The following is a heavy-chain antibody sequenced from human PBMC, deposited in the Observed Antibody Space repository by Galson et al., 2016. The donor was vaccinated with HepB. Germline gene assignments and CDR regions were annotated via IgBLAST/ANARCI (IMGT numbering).Heavy chain of an antibody. Sequence: QSGAEVKKPGESLKISCKGSGYNFANTWIGWVRQMPGKGLEYMGIMYPGDSDTRYSPSSQGQVTISADKSISTAYLQWSSLKASDTALYYCARHLGDGDNLCYFDYGGQGTLGTVSS. J-gene: IGHJ4*02. V-gene: IGHV5-51*01. CDR2: MYPGDSDT. D-gene: IGHD5-24*01. CDR3: ARHLGDGDNLCYFDY. CDR1: GYNFANTW.